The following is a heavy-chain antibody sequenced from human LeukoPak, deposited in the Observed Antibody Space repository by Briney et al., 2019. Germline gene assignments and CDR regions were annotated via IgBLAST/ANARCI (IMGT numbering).Heavy chain of an antibody. V-gene: IGHV1-3*01. CDR3: ARDQGGGQNYNWFDP. J-gene: IGHJ5*02. CDR1: GYTSTSYA. D-gene: IGHD1-26*01. Sequence: ASVKVSCKASGYTSTSYAMHWVRQAPGQRLEWMGWINAGNGNTKYSQKFQGRVTITRDTSTSTAYMELRSLRSDDTAVYYCARDQGGGQNYNWFDPWGQGTLVTVSS. CDR2: INAGNGNT.